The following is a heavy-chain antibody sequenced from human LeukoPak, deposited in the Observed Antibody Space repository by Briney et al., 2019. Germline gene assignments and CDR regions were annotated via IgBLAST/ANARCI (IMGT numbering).Heavy chain of an antibody. CDR3: ARDGYYDFWSGYYPEYYFDY. CDR1: GFTFSSYG. V-gene: IGHV3-33*01. D-gene: IGHD3-3*01. J-gene: IGHJ4*02. CDR2: IWYDGSNK. Sequence: GGSLILSCAASGFTFSSYGMHWVRQAPGKGLEWVAVIWYDGSNKYYADSVKGRFTISRDNSKNTLYLQMNSLRAEDTAVYYCARDGYYDFWSGYYPEYYFDYWGQGTLVTVSS.